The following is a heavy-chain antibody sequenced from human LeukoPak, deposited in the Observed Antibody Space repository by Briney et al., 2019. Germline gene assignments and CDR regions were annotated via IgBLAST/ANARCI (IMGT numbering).Heavy chain of an antibody. CDR3: ARHLLALNFRSGYYYMDV. V-gene: IGHV4-34*01. D-gene: IGHD3-3*01. CDR1: GGSFSGYY. J-gene: IGHJ6*03. Sequence: SETLSLTCAVYGGSFSGYYWSWIRQPPGKGLEWIGEINHSGSTNYNPSLKSRVTISVDTSKNQFSLKLSSVTAADTAVYYCARHLLALNFRSGYYYMDVWGKGTTVTVSS. CDR2: INHSGST.